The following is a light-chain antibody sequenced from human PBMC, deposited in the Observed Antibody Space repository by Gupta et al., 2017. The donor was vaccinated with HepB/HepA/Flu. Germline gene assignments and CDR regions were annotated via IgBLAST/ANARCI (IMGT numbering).Light chain of an antibody. J-gene: IGKJ4*01. Sequence: DIQMTQSPSSVSASVGDTVTITCRASQDIRTWLAWYQQKPGKAPKLLIYAASTLQSGVPARFRGSGSGTDFTLSIVSLQPEDSATYYCQQADTFPRTFGGGTKVEIK. CDR1: QDIRTW. CDR3: QQADTFPRT. V-gene: IGKV1-12*01. CDR2: AAS.